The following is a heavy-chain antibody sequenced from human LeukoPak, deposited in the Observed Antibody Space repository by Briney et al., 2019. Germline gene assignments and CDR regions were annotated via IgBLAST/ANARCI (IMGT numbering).Heavy chain of an antibody. CDR3: ARIRCSPGDDSCYNY. CDR1: GDSVSTNLYY. J-gene: IGHJ4*02. Sequence: SETLSLTCTVSGDSVSTNLYYWGWIRQPPGKGLEWIGNLFHSGTTYYNPSLKSRVTIWADTSVNQLSLRVTSVAAADTAIYYCARIRCSPGDDSCYNYWGRGTLVTVSS. D-gene: IGHD2-21*01. V-gene: IGHV4-39*01. CDR2: LFHSGTT.